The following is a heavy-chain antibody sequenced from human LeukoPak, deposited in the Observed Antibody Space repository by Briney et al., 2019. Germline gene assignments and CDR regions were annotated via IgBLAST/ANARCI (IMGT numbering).Heavy chain of an antibody. V-gene: IGHV3-23*01. Sequence: SGGSLRLSCAASGFTFSSYAMSWVRQAPGRGLEWVSAISGGGGSTYYADSVKGRFTIFRDNSKNTLYLQMNSLRAADTAVYYCAKEGLVNFYYFDSWGQGTLVTVSS. CDR1: GFTFSSYA. D-gene: IGHD1-26*01. CDR2: ISGGGGST. CDR3: AKEGLVNFYYFDS. J-gene: IGHJ4*02.